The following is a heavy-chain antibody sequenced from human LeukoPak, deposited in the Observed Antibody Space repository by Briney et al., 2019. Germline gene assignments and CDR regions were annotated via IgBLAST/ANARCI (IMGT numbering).Heavy chain of an antibody. D-gene: IGHD6-19*01. V-gene: IGHV3-30*02. CDR3: AKGLGLAPREGIDY. Sequence: SGGSLRLSCAASGFTFDDYAMHWVRQAPGKGLEWVAVIWYGGSNKYYADSVKGRFTISRDNSKNTLYLQMNSLRAEDTAVYYCAKGLGLAPREGIDYWGQGTLVTVSS. CDR1: GFTFDDYA. J-gene: IGHJ4*02. CDR2: IWYGGSNK.